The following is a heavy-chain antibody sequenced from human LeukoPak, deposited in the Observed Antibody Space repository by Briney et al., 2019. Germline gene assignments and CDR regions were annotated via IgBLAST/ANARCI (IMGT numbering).Heavy chain of an antibody. CDR3: AKDAPHCSSASCYSED. V-gene: IGHV3-30*18. Sequence: PGGSLRLSCAASGFSFSTYGMRWVRQAPGKGLEWVAVMSSDGSNKNYADSVKGRFTISRDNSKNTLSLQMNSLRAEDTAVYYCAKDAPHCSSASCYSEDWGQGTRVTVSS. J-gene: IGHJ4*02. CDR2: MSSDGSNK. D-gene: IGHD2-2*01. CDR1: GFSFSTYG.